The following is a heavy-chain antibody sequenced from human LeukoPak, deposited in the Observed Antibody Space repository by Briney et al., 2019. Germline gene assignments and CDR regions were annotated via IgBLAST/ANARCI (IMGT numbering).Heavy chain of an antibody. CDR2: IKSKTDGGTT. CDR3: TTGGYEAPLFDY. D-gene: IGHD5-12*01. Sequence: GGSLRLSCAASGFTFSNAWMSWVRQAPGKGLEWVGRIKSKTDGGTTDYAAPVKGRFTISRDDSKNTVYLQMNSLKTEDTAVYYCTTGGYEAPLFDYWGQGTLVTVSS. CDR1: GFTFSNAW. J-gene: IGHJ4*02. V-gene: IGHV3-15*01.